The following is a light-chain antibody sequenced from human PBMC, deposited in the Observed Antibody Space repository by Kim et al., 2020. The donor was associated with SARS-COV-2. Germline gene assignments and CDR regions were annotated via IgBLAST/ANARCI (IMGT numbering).Light chain of an antibody. J-gene: IGKJ1*01. CDR1: QSVSSK. CDR2: GAS. CDR3: QQYHNWPPWT. Sequence: EIVMTQSPATLSVSPGERATLSCRASQSVSSKLAWYQQKPGQAPMLLIYGASTRATGIPARFSGSGSGTEFTLTISSLQSEDFAVYYCQQYHNWPPWTFGQGTKVDIK. V-gene: IGKV3-15*01.